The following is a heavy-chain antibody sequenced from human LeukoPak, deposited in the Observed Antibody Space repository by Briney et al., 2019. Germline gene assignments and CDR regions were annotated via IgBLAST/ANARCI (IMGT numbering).Heavy chain of an antibody. CDR1: GFTFNSCD. CDR3: AKDLYYYDSSGYHDY. CDR2: ISYDGTNK. V-gene: IGHV3-30*18. D-gene: IGHD3-22*01. Sequence: PGRSLRLSCAASGFTFNSCDMHWVRQAPGKGLEWVAVISYDGTNKYYADSVRGRFTISRDNSKNTLYLQMNSLRAEDTAVYYCAKDLYYYDSSGYHDYWGQGTLVTVSS. J-gene: IGHJ4*02.